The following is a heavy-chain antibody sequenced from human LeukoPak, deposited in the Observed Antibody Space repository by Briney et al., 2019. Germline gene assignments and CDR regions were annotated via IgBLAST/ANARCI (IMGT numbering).Heavy chain of an antibody. Sequence: ESLKISCKASGYSFPDYWIGWVRQPPGKGLELMGIIYPGDSDTRYSPSFQGQVTISADNSISTAYLQWSSMKASDIAMYYCARADKLRWFGDPRRPYYYGMDVWGQGTTVTVSS. CDR3: ARADKLRWFGDPRRPYYYGMDV. V-gene: IGHV5-51*01. CDR2: IYPGDSDT. CDR1: GYSFPDYW. J-gene: IGHJ6*02. D-gene: IGHD3-10*01.